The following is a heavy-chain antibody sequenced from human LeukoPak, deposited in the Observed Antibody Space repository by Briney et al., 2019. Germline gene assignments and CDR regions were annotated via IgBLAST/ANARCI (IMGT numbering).Heavy chain of an antibody. D-gene: IGHD6-6*01. CDR3: ARGMYSSSRLVYYYMDV. V-gene: IGHV4-61*02. J-gene: IGHJ6*03. CDR2: IYTSGST. CDR1: GGSISSGSYY. Sequence: SQTLSLTCTVSGGSISSGSYYWSWIRQPAGKGLEWIGRIYTSGSTNYNPSLKSRVTISVDTSKNQFSLKLSSVTAADTAVYYCARGMYSSSRLVYYYMDVWGKGTTVIVSS.